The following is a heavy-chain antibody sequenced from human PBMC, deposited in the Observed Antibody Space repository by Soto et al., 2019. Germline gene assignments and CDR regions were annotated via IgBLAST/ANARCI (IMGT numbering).Heavy chain of an antibody. D-gene: IGHD5-18*01. CDR3: ATVDTAMEEYYYYYYGMDV. Sequence: SVKVSCKASGGTFSSYAISWVRQAPGQGLGWMGGIIPIFGTANYAQKFQGRVTITADESTSTAYMELSSLRSEDTAVYYCATVDTAMEEYYYYYYGMDVWGQGTTVTVSS. J-gene: IGHJ6*02. CDR1: GGTFSSYA. CDR2: IIPIFGTA. V-gene: IGHV1-69*13.